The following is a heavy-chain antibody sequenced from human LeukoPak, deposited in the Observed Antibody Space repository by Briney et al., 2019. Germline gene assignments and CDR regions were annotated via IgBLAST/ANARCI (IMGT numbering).Heavy chain of an antibody. CDR2: INAGNGNT. V-gene: IGHV1-3*01. Sequence: ASVKVSCKASGYTFTSYAMHWVRQAPGQRLEWMGWINAGNGNTKYSQEFQGRVTITRDTSTSTAYMELRSLRSDDTAVYYCARDQGGNYYFDSWGQGTLVTVSS. CDR1: GYTFTSYA. J-gene: IGHJ4*02. D-gene: IGHD4-23*01. CDR3: ARDQGGNYYFDS.